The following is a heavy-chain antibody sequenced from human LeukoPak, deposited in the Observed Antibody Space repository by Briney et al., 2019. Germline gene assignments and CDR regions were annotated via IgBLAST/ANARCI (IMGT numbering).Heavy chain of an antibody. CDR3: AQLSYGESWYFDL. J-gene: IGHJ2*01. CDR2: IRYDGSNK. D-gene: IGHD4-17*01. V-gene: IGHV3-30*02. CDR1: GFTFSSYG. Sequence: QPGGSLRLSCAASGFTFSSYGMHWVRQAPGKGLEWVAFIRYDGSNKYYADSVKGRFTISRDNSENTLYLQMNSLRAEDTAVYYCAQLSYGESWYFDLWGRGTLVTVSS.